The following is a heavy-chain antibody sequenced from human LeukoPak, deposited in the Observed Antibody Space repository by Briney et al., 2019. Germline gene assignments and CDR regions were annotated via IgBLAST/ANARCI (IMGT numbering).Heavy chain of an antibody. CDR1: GGSISTYS. J-gene: IGHJ4*02. D-gene: IGHD2-15*01. V-gene: IGHV4-59*04. CDR3: AVVVAAGNIDY. CDR2: IYHSGST. Sequence: SENLSLTCTVSGGSISTYSWSWIRQPPGKGLEWIGYIYHSGSTYYNPSLKSRVTISVDRSKNQFSLKLSSVTAADTAVYYCAVVVAAGNIDYWGQGTLVTVSS.